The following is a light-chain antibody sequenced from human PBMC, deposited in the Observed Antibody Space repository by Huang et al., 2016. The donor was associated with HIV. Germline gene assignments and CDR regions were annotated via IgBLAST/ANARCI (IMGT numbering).Light chain of an antibody. J-gene: IGKJ1*01. CDR1: QSFSGNA. Sequence: EIVLAQSPGTLSLSPAERATFSCRASQSFSGNALAWYQQKPGQAPRLLIYSVSSRATGVPDMCSCSGSGTYFTLTITGLEPEDFAVYYCQQYLSSPWTFGPGTKVEIK. V-gene: IGKV3-20*01. CDR2: SVS. CDR3: QQYLSSPWT.